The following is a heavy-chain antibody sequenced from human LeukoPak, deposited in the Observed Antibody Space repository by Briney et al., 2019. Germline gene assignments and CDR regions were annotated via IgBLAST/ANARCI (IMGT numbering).Heavy chain of an antibody. CDR1: GGSISSSSYY. CDR2: IYYSGST. D-gene: IGHD2-15*01. Sequence: SETLSLTCTVSGGSISSSSYYWGWIRQPPGKGLEWIGSIYYSGSTYYNPSLKSRVTISVDTSKNHFSLKLSSVTAADTAVYYCARASLTQGAWFDPWGQGTLVTVSS. V-gene: IGHV4-39*02. CDR3: ARASLTQGAWFDP. J-gene: IGHJ5*02.